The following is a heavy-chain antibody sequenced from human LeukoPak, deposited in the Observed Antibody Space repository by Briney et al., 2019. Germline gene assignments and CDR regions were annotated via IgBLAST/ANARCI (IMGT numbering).Heavy chain of an antibody. Sequence: SETLSLTCTVYGGSISSYYWSWIRQSPEKGLEWIGYIYYTGSTNYNPSLKSRVTMSVDTSKNQLSLKLSSVTAADTAVYYCARQVGSVWLFDYWGQGSLVTVSS. J-gene: IGHJ4*02. CDR2: IYYTGST. CDR3: ARQVGSVWLFDY. D-gene: IGHD6-19*01. V-gene: IGHV4-59*08. CDR1: GGSISSYY.